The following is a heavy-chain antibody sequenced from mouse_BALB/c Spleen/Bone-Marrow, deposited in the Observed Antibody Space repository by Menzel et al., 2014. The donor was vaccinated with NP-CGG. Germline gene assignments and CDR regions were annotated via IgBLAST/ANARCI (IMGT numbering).Heavy chain of an antibody. D-gene: IGHD3-3*01. V-gene: IGHV10-1*02. CDR2: IRSKSNNYAT. CDR1: GFTFNTYA. J-gene: IGHJ3*01. CDR3: VRHDGDGGFAY. Sequence: EVKLVESGGGLVQPKGSLKLSCAASGFTFNTYAMNWVRQAPGKGLDWVARIRSKSNNYATYYADSVKDRFTISRDDSQSMLYLQMNNLKTEDTAMYYCVRHDGDGGFAYWGQGTLVTVSA.